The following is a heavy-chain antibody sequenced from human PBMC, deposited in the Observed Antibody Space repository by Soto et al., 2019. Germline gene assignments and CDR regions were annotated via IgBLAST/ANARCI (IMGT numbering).Heavy chain of an antibody. V-gene: IGHV1-46*01. CDR1: GYTFTSYY. CDR2: INPSGGSA. CDR3: ARSFSSSWYYFDY. J-gene: IGHJ4*02. D-gene: IGHD6-13*01. Sequence: GASVKVSCKASGYTFTSYYLHWVRQAPGQGLEWVGIINPSGGSASYVQKFQGRLTMTRDTSTSTVYMDLSSLRSEDTAVYYCARSFSSSWYYFDYWGQGTLVTVSS.